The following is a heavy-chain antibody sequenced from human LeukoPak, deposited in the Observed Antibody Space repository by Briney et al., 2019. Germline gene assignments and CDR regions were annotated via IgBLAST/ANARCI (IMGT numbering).Heavy chain of an antibody. CDR2: IYPSGST. V-gene: IGHV4-59*10. Sequence: SETLSLTCAVYAGSFSGYFWTWIRQPAGKGLEWIGRIYPSGSTNYNPSLKSRVTISLDTSKNQFSLKLSSVTAADTAVYYCVRGGTWFGEFHSWGQGTLVTVSS. CDR3: VRGGTWFGEFHS. D-gene: IGHD3-10*01. J-gene: IGHJ5*01. CDR1: AGSFSGYF.